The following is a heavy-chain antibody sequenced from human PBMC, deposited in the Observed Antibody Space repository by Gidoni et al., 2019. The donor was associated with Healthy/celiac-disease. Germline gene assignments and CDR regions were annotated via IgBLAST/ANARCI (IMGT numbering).Heavy chain of an antibody. CDR1: GFTFGDYA. CDR2: IRSNKYGGTT. V-gene: IGHV3-49*03. CDR3: TRAFRTTVTTRGRGYSWFDP. Sequence: EVQLEESGGGLVQPGQSLRLSCTASGFTFGDYAMSWFRQAPGKGLVWVGFIRSNKYGGTTEYAASMKRRFRILRDDFKSIAYLQMNSLQTEDTAVYYCTRAFRTTVTTRGRGYSWFDPWGQGTLVTVSS. D-gene: IGHD4-17*01. J-gene: IGHJ5*02.